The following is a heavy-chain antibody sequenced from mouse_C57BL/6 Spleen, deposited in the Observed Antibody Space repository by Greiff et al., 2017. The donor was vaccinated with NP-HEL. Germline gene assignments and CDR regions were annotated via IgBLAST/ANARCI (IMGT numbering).Heavy chain of an antibody. Sequence: QVHVKQSGAELVRPGASVTLSCKASGYTFTDYEMHWVKQTPVHGLEWIGAIDPETGGTAYNQKFKGKAILTADKSSSTAYMELRSLTSEDSAVYYCTPYDGFAYWGQGTLVTVSA. D-gene: IGHD2-12*01. CDR1: GYTFTDYE. J-gene: IGHJ3*01. CDR3: TPYDGFAY. V-gene: IGHV1-15*01. CDR2: IDPETGGT.